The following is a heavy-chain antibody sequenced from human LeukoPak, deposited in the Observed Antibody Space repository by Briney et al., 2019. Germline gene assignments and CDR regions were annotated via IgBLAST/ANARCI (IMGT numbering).Heavy chain of an antibody. J-gene: IGHJ5*02. CDR2: IYSGGST. CDR1: GYTVSSNY. V-gene: IGHV3-53*01. D-gene: IGHD6-13*01. Sequence: PGGSLRLSCAASGYTVSSNYLSWVRQAQGKGLEWVSVIYSGGSTYYADSVKGRFTISRDNSKNTLYLQMNSLRAEDTAVYYCARAHPGYSSSLGWFDPWGQGTLVTVSS. CDR3: ARAHPGYSSSLGWFDP.